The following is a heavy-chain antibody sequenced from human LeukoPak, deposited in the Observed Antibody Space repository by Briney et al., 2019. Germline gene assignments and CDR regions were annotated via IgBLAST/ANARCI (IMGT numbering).Heavy chain of an antibody. CDR2: ISSRNSVT. CDR3: VRIGGGGLSYSYYGMDV. J-gene: IGHJ6*02. Sequence: GGSLRLSCGASGFSFSNYSLNWVRQAPGEGLEWISYISSRNSVTYYADPVKGRFTISRDNAKNSMYLQMNSLTNADTAVYYCVRIGGGGLSYSYYGMDVWGHGTTVTVPS. V-gene: IGHV3-48*02. CDR1: GFSFSNYS. D-gene: IGHD3-16*01.